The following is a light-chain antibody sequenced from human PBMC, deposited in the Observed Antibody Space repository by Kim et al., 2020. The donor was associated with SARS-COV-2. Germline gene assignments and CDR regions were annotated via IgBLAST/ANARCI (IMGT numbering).Light chain of an antibody. CDR1: QDINIY. J-gene: IGKJ2*01. Sequence: SASVGDRVTITCQASQDINIYVNWYQQKLGEAPSLLIYEASDLETGVPSRFSGSGSGTHFNLSITGLQSDDFATYYCHQYDSLPYTFGQGTKLEI. CDR2: EAS. V-gene: IGKV1-33*01. CDR3: HQYDSLPYT.